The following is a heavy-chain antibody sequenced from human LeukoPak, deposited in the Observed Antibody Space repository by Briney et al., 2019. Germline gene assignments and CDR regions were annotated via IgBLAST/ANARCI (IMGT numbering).Heavy chain of an antibody. D-gene: IGHD3-16*01. CDR3: ARPVIPNAYQGTYYMDV. CDR1: GFTVSSYY. CDR2: IYSDGTT. Sequence: PGGSLRLSCAASGFTVSSYYMSWVRQAPGKGLEWVSLIYSDGTTYYADSVKGRFTISRDNSKNTLYLQMNSLRAEDTAVYYCARPVIPNAYQGTYYMDVWGKGTTVTVSS. V-gene: IGHV3-53*01. J-gene: IGHJ6*03.